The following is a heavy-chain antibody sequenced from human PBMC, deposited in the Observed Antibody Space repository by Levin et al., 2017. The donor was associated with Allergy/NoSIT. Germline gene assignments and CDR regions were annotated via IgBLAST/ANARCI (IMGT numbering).Heavy chain of an antibody. CDR2: LYNSGRT. J-gene: IGHJ6*03. CDR3: ARPYCTAGGCYLGYSYMDV. V-gene: IGHV4-39*02. Sequence: PSETLSLTCIVSGASLSRSSYYWAWIRQPPGTGLEWIGCLYNSGRTYYNPSLKSKVAISVDTSNNHFSLRLSSVTAADTAVYYCARPYCTAGGCYLGYSYMDVWGIGTTVTVSS. D-gene: IGHD2-8*02. CDR1: GASLSRSSYY.